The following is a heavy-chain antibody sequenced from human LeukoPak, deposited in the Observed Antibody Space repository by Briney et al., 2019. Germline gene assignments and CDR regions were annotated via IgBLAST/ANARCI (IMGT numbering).Heavy chain of an antibody. CDR2: INPNSGGT. Sequence: ASVKVSCKASGYTFTGYYMHWVRQAPGQGLEWMGWINPNSGGTNYAQNVQGRVTMTTDTSTSTAYMELRSLRSDDTAVYYCARDTYYRDGSGYPSDWGQGTLVTVSS. CDR3: ARDTYYRDGSGYPSD. V-gene: IGHV1-2*02. D-gene: IGHD3-22*01. J-gene: IGHJ4*02. CDR1: GYTFTGYY.